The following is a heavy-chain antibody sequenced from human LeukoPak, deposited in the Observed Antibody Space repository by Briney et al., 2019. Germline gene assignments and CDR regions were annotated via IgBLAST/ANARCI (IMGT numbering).Heavy chain of an antibody. D-gene: IGHD6-13*01. CDR1: GFTFGSSA. CDR2: FSRSGPDT. CDR3: AKGSPGSWYYFDY. V-gene: IGHV3-23*01. J-gene: IGHJ4*02. Sequence: GGSLRLSCAASGFTFGSSAMSWVRQAPGKGPEWVATFSRSGPDTYYADSVKGRFTIFRDNSKNMLYLQMKSLRAEDTAIYYCAKGSPGSWYYFDYWGQGTLVTVSS.